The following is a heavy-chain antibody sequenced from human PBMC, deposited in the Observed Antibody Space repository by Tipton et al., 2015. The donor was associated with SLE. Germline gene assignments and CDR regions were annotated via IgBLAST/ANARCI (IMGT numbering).Heavy chain of an antibody. Sequence: TLSLTCIVSGDSISNYYWSWIRQSAGKGLEWIGHIYTSGSTNYNPSLKTRVTISVDTSRNQFSLKLSSVTAADTAVYYCARGGGWAFDIWGQGTLVTVSS. D-gene: IGHD3-16*01. V-gene: IGHV4-4*07. CDR3: ARGGGWAFDI. CDR2: IYTSGST. J-gene: IGHJ3*02. CDR1: GDSISNYY.